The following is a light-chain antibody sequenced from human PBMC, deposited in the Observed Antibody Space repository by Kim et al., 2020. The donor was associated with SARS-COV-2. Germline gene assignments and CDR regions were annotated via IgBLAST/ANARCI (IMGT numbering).Light chain of an antibody. CDR3: SSYTISQTYV. CDR2: DVT. Sequence: QSALTQPASVSGSPGQSITISCTGTSSDVGGHNIVSWYQQHPGKVPKVIIYDVTKRPSGVSNRISGSKSGNTASLTISGLQAEDEADYYCSSYTISQTYVFRTGTQLTVL. CDR1: SSDVGGHNI. J-gene: IGLJ1*01. V-gene: IGLV2-14*01.